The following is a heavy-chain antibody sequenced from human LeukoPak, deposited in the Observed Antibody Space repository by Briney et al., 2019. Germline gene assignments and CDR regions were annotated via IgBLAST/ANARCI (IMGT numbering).Heavy chain of an antibody. D-gene: IGHD4-17*01. CDR2: ISAYNGKT. V-gene: IGHV1-18*01. J-gene: IGHJ4*02. Sequence: ASVKVSCKASGYTFTSYGISWVRQAPGQGLEWMGWISAYNGKTNYAQKLQGRVTMTTDTSTSTAYMELRSPRSDDTAVYYCARATVTTYADYFDYWGQGTLVTVSS. CDR1: GYTFTSYG. CDR3: ARATVTTYADYFDY.